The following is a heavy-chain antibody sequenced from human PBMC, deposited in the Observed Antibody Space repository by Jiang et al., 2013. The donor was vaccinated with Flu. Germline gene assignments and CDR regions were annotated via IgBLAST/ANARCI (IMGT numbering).Heavy chain of an antibody. V-gene: IGHV3-21*01. D-gene: IGHD3-16*02. CDR3: ARGDWHVWGSYRYRDGEPNFDY. Sequence: QLLESGGGLVKPGGSLRLSCAASGFTFSSYSMNWVRQAPGKGLEWVSSISSSSSYIYYADSVKGRFTISRDNAKNSLYLQMNSLRAEDTAVYYCARGDWHVWGSYRYRDGEPNFDYSGPGNPGHRLL. CDR1: GFTFSSYS. CDR2: ISSSSSYI. J-gene: IGHJ4*02.